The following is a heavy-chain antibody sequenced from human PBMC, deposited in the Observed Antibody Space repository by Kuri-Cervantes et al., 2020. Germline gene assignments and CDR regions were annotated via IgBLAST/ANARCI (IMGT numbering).Heavy chain of an antibody. J-gene: IGHJ4*02. Sequence: GGSLRLSCAASGFTFSSYSMNWVRQAPGKGLEWVSSISSSSSYIYYADSVKGRFTISRDNAKNSLYLQMNSLRAEDTAVYYCASGGTMIVMGYWGQGTLVTVSS. V-gene: IGHV3-21*01. CDR2: ISSSSSYI. D-gene: IGHD3-22*01. CDR1: GFTFSSYS. CDR3: ASGGTMIVMGY.